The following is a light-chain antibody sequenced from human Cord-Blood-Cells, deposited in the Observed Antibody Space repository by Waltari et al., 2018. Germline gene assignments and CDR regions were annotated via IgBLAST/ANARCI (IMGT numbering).Light chain of an antibody. CDR3: SSYTSSSTWV. Sequence: QSALTQPASVSGSPGQSITISCTCTSSDVGGYNYVSWYQQHPGKAPKLMIYDVSNRPSGVSNRFSGSKSGNTASLTISGLQAEDEADYYCSSYTSSSTWVFGGGTKLTVL. J-gene: IGLJ3*02. CDR2: DVS. V-gene: IGLV2-14*03. CDR1: SSDVGGYNY.